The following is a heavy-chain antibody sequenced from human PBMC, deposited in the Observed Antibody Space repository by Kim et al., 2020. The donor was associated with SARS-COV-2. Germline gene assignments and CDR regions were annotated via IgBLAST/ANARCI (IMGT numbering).Heavy chain of an antibody. Sequence: SQTLSLTCCISGDSVSSNSAAWNWIRQSPSRGLEWLGRTYYRSKWSNDYAVSVKSRITINPDTSKNQFSLQLNSVTPDDTAVYYCARFVGATKVFDFWGQGTLVTVSS. J-gene: IGHJ4*02. V-gene: IGHV6-1*01. CDR1: GDSVSSNSAA. CDR3: ARFVGATKVFDF. CDR2: TYYRSKWSN. D-gene: IGHD1-26*01.